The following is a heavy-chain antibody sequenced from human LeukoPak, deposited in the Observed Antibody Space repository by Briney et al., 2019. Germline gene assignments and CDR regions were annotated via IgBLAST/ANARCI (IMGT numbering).Heavy chain of an antibody. CDR1: GFTFSTYS. Sequence: PGGSLRLSCEVSGFTFSTYSMSWVRQAPGKGLEWVSSIYGSGDRVFQADSVKGRFTISRDNSKNTLYLQMNSLRVEDTAVYYCAKGRSMATSDGYWGQGTLVTVSS. CDR3: AKGRSMATSDGY. CDR2: IYGSGDRV. J-gene: IGHJ4*02. V-gene: IGHV3-23*01. D-gene: IGHD2-2*01.